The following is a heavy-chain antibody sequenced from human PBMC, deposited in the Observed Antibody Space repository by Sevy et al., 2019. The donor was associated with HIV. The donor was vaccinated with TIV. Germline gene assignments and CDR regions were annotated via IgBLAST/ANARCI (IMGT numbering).Heavy chain of an antibody. V-gene: IGHV3-30*18. D-gene: IGHD3-10*01. J-gene: IGHJ4*02. CDR2: ISYDEAHK. Sequence: GESLKISCVTSGFTFRTSGMHWVRQSPGKGLEWVAIISYDEAHKNYADSVRGRFNISKDNSKNTLYLQMSSLKTEDTAVYYCAKDYSAGITFVRGAYRARGDYFDYWGQGTQVTVSS. CDR3: AKDYSAGITFVRGAYRARGDYFDY. CDR1: GFTFRTSG.